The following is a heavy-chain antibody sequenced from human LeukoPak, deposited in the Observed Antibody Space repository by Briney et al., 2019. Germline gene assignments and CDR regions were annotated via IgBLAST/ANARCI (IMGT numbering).Heavy chain of an antibody. J-gene: IGHJ4*02. D-gene: IGHD5-18*01. CDR2: INTNNGNT. Sequence: GASVKVSCKASGYTFSTYGINWVRQAPGQGLEWMGWINTNNGNTNYAQKLQGRVTMTTDTSTSTAYMELRSLRSDDTAVYYCARGARGYSYGYGCDYWGQGTLVTVSS. V-gene: IGHV1-18*01. CDR1: GYTFSTYG. CDR3: ARGARGYSYGYGCDY.